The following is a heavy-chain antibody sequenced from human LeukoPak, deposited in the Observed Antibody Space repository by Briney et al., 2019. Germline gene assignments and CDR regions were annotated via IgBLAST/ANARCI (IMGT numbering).Heavy chain of an antibody. D-gene: IGHD1-26*01. CDR3: ARGIVGATDVFDI. CDR1: GYTFTGYY. J-gene: IGHJ3*02. V-gene: IGHV1-2*02. CDR2: INPNSGGT. Sequence: ASAKVSCKASGYTFTGYYMHWVRQAPGQGLEWMGWINPNSGGTNYAQKFQGRVTMTRDTSISTAYMELSRLRSDDTAVYYCARGIVGATDVFDIWGQGTMVTVSS.